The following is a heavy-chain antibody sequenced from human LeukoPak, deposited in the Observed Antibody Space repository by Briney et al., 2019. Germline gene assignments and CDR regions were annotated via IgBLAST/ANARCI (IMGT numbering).Heavy chain of an antibody. J-gene: IGHJ4*02. CDR3: ARDRPIGSNDQGYFDY. CDR1: GFTFSSYG. D-gene: IGHD1-26*01. CDR2: IWYDGSNK. Sequence: GGSLRLSCAASGFTFSSYGTHWVRQAPGKGLEWVAVIWYDGSNKYYADSVKGRFTISRDNSKNTLYLQMNSLRAEDTAVYYCARDRPIGSNDQGYFDYWGQGTLVTVSS. V-gene: IGHV3-33*01.